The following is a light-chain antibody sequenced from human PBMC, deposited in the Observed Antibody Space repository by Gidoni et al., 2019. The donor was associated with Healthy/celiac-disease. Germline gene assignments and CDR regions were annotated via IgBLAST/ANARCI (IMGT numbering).Light chain of an antibody. CDR1: SSNIGSNT. CDR3: AACDDSLNGPL. V-gene: IGLV1-44*01. CDR2: SNN. Sequence: QSVLTQPPSASGTPGQRVTISCSGSSSNIGSNTVNWYQQLPGTAPKLLIYSNNQRPSGVPDRFSGSKSGTSASLAISGLQSEDEADYYCAACDDSLNGPLFGGGTKLTGL. J-gene: IGLJ2*01.